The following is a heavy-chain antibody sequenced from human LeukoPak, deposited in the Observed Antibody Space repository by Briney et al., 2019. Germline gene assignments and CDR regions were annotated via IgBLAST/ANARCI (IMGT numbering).Heavy chain of an antibody. CDR2: IFYNGGP. CDR3: ARSYYDILTGYYHYFDY. D-gene: IGHD3-9*01. Sequence: SETLSLTCTASGDSITNSNYYWGWVRQSPGRGLEWLGNIFYNGGPYYNPSFKSRVTISVDTPKNQFSLKLSSVTAADTAVYYCARSYYDILTGYYHYFDYWGQGTLVTVSS. V-gene: IGHV4-39*07. J-gene: IGHJ4*02. CDR1: GDSITNSNYY.